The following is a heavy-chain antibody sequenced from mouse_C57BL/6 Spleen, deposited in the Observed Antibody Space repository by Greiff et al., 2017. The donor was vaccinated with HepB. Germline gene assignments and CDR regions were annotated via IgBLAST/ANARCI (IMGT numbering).Heavy chain of an antibody. CDR2: ISSGSSTI. V-gene: IGHV5-17*01. Sequence: DVMLVESGGGLVKPGGSLKLSCAASGFTFSDYGMHWVRQAPEKGLEWVAYISSGSSTIYYADTVKGRFTISRDNAKNTLFLQMTSLRSEDTAMYYCARRDYSNFYWYFDVWGTGTTVTVSS. CDR3: ARRDYSNFYWYFDV. D-gene: IGHD2-5*01. CDR1: GFTFSDYG. J-gene: IGHJ1*03.